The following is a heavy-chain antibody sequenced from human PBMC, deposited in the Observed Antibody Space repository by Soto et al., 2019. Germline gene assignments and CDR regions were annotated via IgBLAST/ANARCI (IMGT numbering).Heavy chain of an antibody. CDR1: GDSIISSDFY. D-gene: IGHD3-3*02. J-gene: IGHJ5*02. Sequence: AGTWSLTSTVSGDSIISSDFYWGWVRQPPGKGLEWIGSIFYLGSSYYNPSLKSRVTMSVDTSKNQFSLRLRSVTAADTALYFCARHSLALRKNNWFDPWGQGIMVTVSS. V-gene: IGHV4-39*01. CDR2: IFYLGSS. CDR3: ARHSLALRKNNWFDP.